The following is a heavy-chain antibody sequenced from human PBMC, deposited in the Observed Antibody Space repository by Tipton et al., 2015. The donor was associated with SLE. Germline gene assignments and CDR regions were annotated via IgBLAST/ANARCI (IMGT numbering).Heavy chain of an antibody. Sequence: TLSLTCAVYGGSFSGYYWSWIRQPPGKGLEWIGEINHSGSTNYNPSLKSRVTISVDTSKNQFSLKLNSVTAADTAVYYCARQWVATVADWYFDLWGRGTLVTVSS. D-gene: IGHD1-26*01. CDR3: ARQWVATVADWYFDL. V-gene: IGHV4-34*01. CDR1: GGSFSGYY. J-gene: IGHJ2*01. CDR2: INHSGST.